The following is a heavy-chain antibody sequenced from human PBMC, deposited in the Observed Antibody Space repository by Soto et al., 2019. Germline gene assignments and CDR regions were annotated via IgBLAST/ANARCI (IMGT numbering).Heavy chain of an antibody. CDR1: GFTFSSYA. J-gene: IGHJ4*02. Sequence: PGGSLRLSCAASGFTFSSYAMYWVRQAPGKGLEWVAEIWYDGNNKYYADSVKGRFTISRDNSKNTVFLQMDSLRVEDTALYYCASESSLAVVLPGYWGQVTLVTVS. V-gene: IGHV3-33*01. CDR3: ASESSLAVVLPGY. CDR2: IWYDGNNK. D-gene: IGHD2-15*01.